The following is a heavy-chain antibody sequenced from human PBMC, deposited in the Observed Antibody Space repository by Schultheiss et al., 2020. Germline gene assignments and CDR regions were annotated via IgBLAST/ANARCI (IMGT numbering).Heavy chain of an antibody. D-gene: IGHD5-18*01. CDR1: GGSISSGGYY. V-gene: IGHV4-39*07. CDR2: IYYSGST. J-gene: IGHJ4*02. Sequence: SETLSLTCTVSGGSISSGGYYWSWIRQHPGKGLEWIGSIYYSGSTYYNPSLKSRVTISVDTSKNQFSLKLSSVTAADTAVYYCASRGYSSGGDYFDYWGQGTLVTVAS. CDR3: ASRGYSSGGDYFDY.